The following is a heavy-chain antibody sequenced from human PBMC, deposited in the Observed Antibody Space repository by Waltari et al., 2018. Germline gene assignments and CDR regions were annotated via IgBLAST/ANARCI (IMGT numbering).Heavy chain of an antibody. CDR3: ARPGRYKVLGVDWYFDL. CDR2: IYYSGST. J-gene: IGHJ2*01. V-gene: IGHV4-39*01. Sequence: QLQLQESGPGLVKPSETLSLPCTVSGGSISSSSYYWGWIRQPPGKGLEWIGSIYYSGSTYYNPSLKSRVTISVDTSKNQFSLKLSSVTAADTAVYYCARPGRYKVLGVDWYFDLWGRGTLVAVSS. D-gene: IGHD1-1*01. CDR1: GGSISSSSYY.